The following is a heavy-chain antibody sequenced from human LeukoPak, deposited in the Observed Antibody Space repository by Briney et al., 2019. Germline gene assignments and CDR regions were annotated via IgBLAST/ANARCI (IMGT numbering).Heavy chain of an antibody. CDR1: GFTFSSYE. D-gene: IGHD3-22*01. V-gene: IGHV3-48*03. Sequence: SGGSLRLSCAASGFTFSSYEMNWVRQAPGKGLEWVSYISSSGSTIYYADSVKGRFTISRDNSKNTLYLQMNSLRAEDTAVYYCAKARDYYDSSGFDYWGQGTLVTVSS. J-gene: IGHJ4*02. CDR3: AKARDYYDSSGFDY. CDR2: ISSSGSTI.